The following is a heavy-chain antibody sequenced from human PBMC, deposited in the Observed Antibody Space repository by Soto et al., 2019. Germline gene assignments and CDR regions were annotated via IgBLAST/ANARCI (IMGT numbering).Heavy chain of an antibody. CDR2: IGNTGIAI. D-gene: IGHD6-19*01. V-gene: IGHV3-48*02. J-gene: IGHJ4*02. CDR3: ASGSSGWYDN. CDR1: GFTFSSYG. Sequence: GGSLSLSCAASGFTFSSYGMNWGRQAPGKGLDWVSYIGNTGIAIYYADSVQGRFTISRENAKSSLYLQMNSLRDEDTGVYYWASGSSGWYDNWGPGPLVAVSS.